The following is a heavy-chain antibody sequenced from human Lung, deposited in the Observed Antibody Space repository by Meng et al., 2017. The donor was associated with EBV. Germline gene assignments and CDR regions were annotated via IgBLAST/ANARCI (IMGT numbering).Heavy chain of an antibody. D-gene: IGHD5-18*01. J-gene: IGHJ4*02. Sequence: QLQLRESGSGLVKPSQTLSLTCAVSGGSISSGGYSWSWIRQPPGKGLEWIGYIYHSGSTYYNPSLKSRVTISVDRSKNQFSLKLSSVTAADTAVYYCARGVSDTAMVPYYFDYWGQGTLVTVSS. V-gene: IGHV4-30-2*01. CDR3: ARGVSDTAMVPYYFDY. CDR2: IYHSGST. CDR1: GGSISSGGYS.